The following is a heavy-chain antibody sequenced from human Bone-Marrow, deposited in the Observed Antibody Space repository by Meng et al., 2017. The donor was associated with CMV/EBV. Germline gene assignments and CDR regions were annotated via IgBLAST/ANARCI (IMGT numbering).Heavy chain of an antibody. CDR3: AKGDTSSPLQH. Sequence: GESLKISCAASGFTFSNYGMHWVRQAPGKGLEWVAVIWYDGSNKYYADSVKGRFTISRDNPQNTLYLQMNSLRAEDTAVYYCAKGDTSSPLQHWGQGTLVTVSS. J-gene: IGHJ1*01. CDR2: IWYDGSNK. D-gene: IGHD1-26*01. V-gene: IGHV3-33*06. CDR1: GFTFSNYG.